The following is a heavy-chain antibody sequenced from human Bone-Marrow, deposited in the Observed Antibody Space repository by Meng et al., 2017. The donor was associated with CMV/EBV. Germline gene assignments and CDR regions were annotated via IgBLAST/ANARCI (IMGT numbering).Heavy chain of an antibody. V-gene: IGHV1-8*03. CDR1: GYTFAGYF. CDR3: ARGGYDFWSGPGGMDV. Sequence: ASVKVSCKASGYTFAGYFIHWVRQAPGQGLEWMGWINPTSGNTGYAQKFQGRVTITRNTSISTAYMELSSLRSEDTAVYYCARGGYDFWSGPGGMDVWGQGTTVTVSS. D-gene: IGHD3-3*01. CDR2: INPTSGNT. J-gene: IGHJ6*02.